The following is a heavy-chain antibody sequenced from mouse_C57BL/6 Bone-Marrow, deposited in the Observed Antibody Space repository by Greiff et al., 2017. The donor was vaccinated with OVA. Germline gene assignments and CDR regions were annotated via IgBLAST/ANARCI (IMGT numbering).Heavy chain of an antibody. Sequence: QVQLQQSGAELVKPGASVKLSCKASGYTFTSYWMHWVKQRPGQGLEWIGMIHPNSGSTNYNEKFKSKATLTVDKSSSTAYMQLSSLTSEDSAVYCCARGGDGYYDAMDYWGQGTSVTVSS. CDR1: GYTFTSYW. CDR2: IHPNSGST. D-gene: IGHD2-3*01. J-gene: IGHJ4*01. CDR3: ARGGDGYYDAMDY. V-gene: IGHV1-64*01.